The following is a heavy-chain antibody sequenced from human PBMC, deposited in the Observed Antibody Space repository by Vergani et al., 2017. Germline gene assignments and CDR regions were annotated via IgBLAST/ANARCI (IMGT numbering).Heavy chain of an antibody. Sequence: QVQLQESGPGLVKPSGTLSLTCAVSGGSISSSSYYWGWIRQPPGKGLEWIGSIYYSGSTYYNPSLKSRVTISVDTSKNQFSLKLSSVTAADTAVYYCAREGTGSGWPFFDYWGQGTLVTVSS. CDR1: GGSISSSSYY. CDR2: IYYSGST. CDR3: AREGTGSGWPFFDY. J-gene: IGHJ4*02. V-gene: IGHV4-39*07. D-gene: IGHD6-19*01.